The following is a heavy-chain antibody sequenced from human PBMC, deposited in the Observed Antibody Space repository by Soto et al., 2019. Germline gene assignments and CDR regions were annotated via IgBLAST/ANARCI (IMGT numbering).Heavy chain of an antibody. CDR1: GGTFSSYA. Sequence: QVQLVQSGAEVKKPGSSVKVSCKASGGTFSSYAINWVRQAPGQGLEWMGGIIPIFGTADYAQKFQGRVPITANESTSTAYMELSSLRSEDTAVYYCARAVAGGVYYYDGMDVWGQGTTVTVSS. J-gene: IGHJ6*02. D-gene: IGHD6-19*01. V-gene: IGHV1-69*12. CDR2: IIPIFGTA. CDR3: ARAVAGGVYYYDGMDV.